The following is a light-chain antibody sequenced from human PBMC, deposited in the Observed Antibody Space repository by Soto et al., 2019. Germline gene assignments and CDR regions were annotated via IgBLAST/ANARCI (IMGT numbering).Light chain of an antibody. CDR3: ETWDSNTHWV. Sequence: QPVLTQSSSASASLGSSVTLTCTLSSGHSSYIIAWHQQQPGKAPRYLMKLEGSGSYNKGSGVPDRFSGSSSGADRYLTISNLHFEDEADYYCETWDSNTHWVFGGGTKVTVL. J-gene: IGLJ3*02. CDR2: LEGSGSY. V-gene: IGLV4-60*02. CDR1: SGHSSYI.